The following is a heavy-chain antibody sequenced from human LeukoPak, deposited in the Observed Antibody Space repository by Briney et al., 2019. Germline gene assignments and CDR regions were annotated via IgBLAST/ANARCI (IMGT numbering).Heavy chain of an antibody. Sequence: SETLSLTCTVSGDSISSGGYWSWVRQSPGKGLEWIGCIHHVGTLHYTPSLKSRVTISVERSNNQFSLKLTSVTAADTAVYYCARGIDEWKVGYWGQGTLVTVSS. J-gene: IGHJ4*02. CDR1: GDSISSGGY. D-gene: IGHD3-3*01. CDR2: IHHVGTL. V-gene: IGHV4-30-2*06. CDR3: ARGIDEWKVGY.